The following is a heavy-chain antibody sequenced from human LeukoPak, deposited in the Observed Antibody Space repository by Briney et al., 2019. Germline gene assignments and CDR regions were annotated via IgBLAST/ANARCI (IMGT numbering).Heavy chain of an antibody. V-gene: IGHV4-59*12. CDR2: IHYSGST. CDR1: GDSIRSYY. Sequence: SETLSLTCTVSGDSIRSYYWCWIRQPPGKGLEWIGNIHYSGSTKYSSSLKSRATISVDTSNNQFSLKVTSLTAADTAVYYCARLGALHDAFDVWGQGTLVTVSS. D-gene: IGHD3-16*01. CDR3: ARLGALHDAFDV. J-gene: IGHJ3*01.